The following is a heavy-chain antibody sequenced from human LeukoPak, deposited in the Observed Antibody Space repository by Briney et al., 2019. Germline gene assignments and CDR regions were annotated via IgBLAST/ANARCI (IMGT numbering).Heavy chain of an antibody. CDR3: ARSLYYYGSASYNWFDP. Sequence: ASVKVSCKSSGYTFTSYSINWVRQAPGQGLEWMGWISPYNGNTNYAQNLQGRVTMTTDTSTTTAYMELRSLRSDDTAVYYCARSLYYYGSASYNWFDPWGQGTLVTVSS. CDR1: GYTFTSYS. CDR2: ISPYNGNT. V-gene: IGHV1-18*01. D-gene: IGHD3-10*01. J-gene: IGHJ5*02.